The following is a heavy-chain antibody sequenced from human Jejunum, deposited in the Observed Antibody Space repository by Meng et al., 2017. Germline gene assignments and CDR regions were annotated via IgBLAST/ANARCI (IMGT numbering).Heavy chain of an antibody. CDR3: AREGQSYAADF. D-gene: IGHD2-8*01. CDR1: GFTFTSYW. J-gene: IGHJ4*02. V-gene: IGHV3-7*01. Sequence: GESLKISCAASGFTFTSYWMRWVRQAPGKGLEWVANINQDESAKNYVDSVKGRFTISRDNAKNSLYLQMNSLRAEDTALYYCAREGQSYAADFWGQGTLVTVSS. CDR2: INQDESAK.